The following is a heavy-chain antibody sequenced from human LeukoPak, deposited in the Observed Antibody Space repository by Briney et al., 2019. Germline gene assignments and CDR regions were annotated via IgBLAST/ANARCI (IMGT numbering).Heavy chain of an antibody. CDR1: GFTFSSYW. J-gene: IGHJ4*02. CDR3: ARDAMVRGVDFDY. V-gene: IGHV3-7*04. CDR2: IRQDGSEK. D-gene: IGHD3-10*01. Sequence: GGSLRLSCAASGFTFSSYWMNWVRQAPGKGLEWVANIRQDGSEKYYVDSVKGRFTISRGNAKNSLYLQMNSLRAEDTAVYYCARDAMVRGVDFDYWGQGTLVTVSS.